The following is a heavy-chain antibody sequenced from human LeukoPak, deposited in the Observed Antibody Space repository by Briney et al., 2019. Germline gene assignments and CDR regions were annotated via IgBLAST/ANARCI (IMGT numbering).Heavy chain of an antibody. D-gene: IGHD6-6*01. CDR1: GYTFTGCY. V-gene: IGHV1-2*02. CDR2: INPNSGGT. J-gene: IGHJ6*03. CDR3: ARGSSSSSLYYYMDV. Sequence: ASVKVSCKASGYTFTGCYMHWVRQAPGQGLEWMGWINPNSGGTNYAQKFQGRVTMTRDTSISTAYMELSRLRSDDTAVYYCARGSSSSSLYYYMDVWGKGTTVTVSS.